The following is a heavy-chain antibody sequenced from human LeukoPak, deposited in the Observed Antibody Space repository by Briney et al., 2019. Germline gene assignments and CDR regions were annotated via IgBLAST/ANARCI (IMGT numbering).Heavy chain of an antibody. CDR1: GFTVSSNY. Sequence: GGSLRLSCAASGFTVSSNYMSWVRQAPGKGLEWVSVIYSGGSTYYADSVKGRFTISRDNAKNSLYLQMNSLRAEDTAVYYCARGAYCGGDCHFFDYWGQGTLVTVSS. D-gene: IGHD2-21*02. J-gene: IGHJ4*02. CDR3: ARGAYCGGDCHFFDY. V-gene: IGHV3-53*01. CDR2: IYSGGST.